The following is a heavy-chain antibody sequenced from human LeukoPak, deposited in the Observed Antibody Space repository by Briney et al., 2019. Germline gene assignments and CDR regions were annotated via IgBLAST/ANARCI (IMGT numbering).Heavy chain of an antibody. CDR3: ARFTRYYYGSGFMDV. J-gene: IGHJ6*02. D-gene: IGHD3-10*01. CDR2: ISSSSSYI. V-gene: IGHV3-21*01. CDR1: GFTFSSYS. Sequence: KAGGSLRLSCAASGFTFSSYSMNWVRQAPGKGLEWVSSISSSSSYIYYADSVKGRFTISRDNAKNSLYLQMNSLRAEDTAVYYCARFTRYYYGSGFMDVWGQGTTVTVSS.